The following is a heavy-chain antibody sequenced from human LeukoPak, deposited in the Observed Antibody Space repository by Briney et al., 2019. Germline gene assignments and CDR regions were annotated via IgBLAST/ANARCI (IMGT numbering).Heavy chain of an antibody. V-gene: IGHV3-66*01. Sequence: GGSLRLSCAASGFTVSTNFMTWVRQAPGKGLEWVSVIYSGVETYYADSVKGRFTISRDNSKNTLYLQINSLRAEDTAVYYCARDGSGWYYFDYWGQGTLVTVSS. CDR3: ARDGSGWYYFDY. CDR2: IYSGVET. D-gene: IGHD6-19*01. CDR1: GFTVSTNF. J-gene: IGHJ4*02.